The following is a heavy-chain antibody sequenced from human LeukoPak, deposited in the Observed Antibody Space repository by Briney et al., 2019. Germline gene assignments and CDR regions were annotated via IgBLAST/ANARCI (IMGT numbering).Heavy chain of an antibody. Sequence: KPSETLSLTCTVSGGSISSHYWSWIRQPPGKGLERIGYIYDSGSTNYNPSLKSRVTISVDTSKNQFSLNLSSVTAADTAVYYCARVPAQLGIYFDYWGQGTLVTVSS. D-gene: IGHD7-27*01. CDR1: GGSISSHY. CDR2: IYDSGST. J-gene: IGHJ4*02. V-gene: IGHV4-59*11. CDR3: ARVPAQLGIYFDY.